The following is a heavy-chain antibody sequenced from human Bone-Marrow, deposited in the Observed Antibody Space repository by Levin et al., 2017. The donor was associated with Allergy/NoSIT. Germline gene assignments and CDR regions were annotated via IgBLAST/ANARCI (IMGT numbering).Heavy chain of an antibody. Sequence: GGSLRLSCAASGFSFSGYAMHWVRQAPGKGLEWVALISHDGAHKYFADSMKGRLTISRDNSKNRVSLQIKSLRAEDTARYHCVRGNGFRDCGEDGFSDAVDFWGEGTVVTVSS. J-gene: IGHJ3*01. CDR1: GFSFSGYA. CDR2: ISHDGAHK. CDR3: VRGNGFRDCGEDGFSDAVDF. V-gene: IGHV3-30*04. D-gene: IGHD2-21*02.